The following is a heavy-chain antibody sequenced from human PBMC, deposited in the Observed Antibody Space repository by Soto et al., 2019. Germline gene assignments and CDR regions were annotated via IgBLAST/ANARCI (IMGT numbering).Heavy chain of an antibody. V-gene: IGHV3-23*01. J-gene: IGHJ6*02. CDR2: ITDSGGDT. Sequence: PGGSLRLSCAASGFTFSSYAMSWVRQAPGKGLEWVSAITDSGGDTYHADSVKGRFTISRDNSKNTLYMQMNSLTAEDTAVYYCARTRMATDMDVWGQGTTVTVSS. CDR3: ARTRMATDMDV. CDR1: GFTFSSYA. D-gene: IGHD2-8*01.